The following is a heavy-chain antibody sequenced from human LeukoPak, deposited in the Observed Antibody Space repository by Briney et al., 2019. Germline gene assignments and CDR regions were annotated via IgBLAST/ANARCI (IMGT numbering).Heavy chain of an antibody. CDR2: ITSSSSTM. J-gene: IGHJ4*02. CDR1: GFSFSSYS. CDR3: ARKSGSSGYPFDY. D-gene: IGHD3-22*01. V-gene: IGHV3-48*01. Sequence: GGSLRLSCAASGFSFSSYSMNWVRQAPGKGLEWVSYITSSSSTMYYADAVKGRFAISRDNAKNSLYLQMNSLRAEDTAVYYCARKSGSSGYPFDYWGQRTLVTVSS.